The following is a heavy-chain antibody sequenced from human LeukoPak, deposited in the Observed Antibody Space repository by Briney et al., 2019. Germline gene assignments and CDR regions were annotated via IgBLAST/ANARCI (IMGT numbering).Heavy chain of an antibody. D-gene: IGHD2-8*01. J-gene: IGHJ4*02. Sequence: ASVTVSCKASGYTFTGYYMHWVRQAPGQGLEWMGIINPSGGSTSYAQKFQGRVTMTRDTSTSTVYMELSSLRSEDTAVYYCARVATVRTSPIDYWGQGTLVTVSS. CDR2: INPSGGST. CDR3: ARVATVRTSPIDY. V-gene: IGHV1-46*01. CDR1: GYTFTGYY.